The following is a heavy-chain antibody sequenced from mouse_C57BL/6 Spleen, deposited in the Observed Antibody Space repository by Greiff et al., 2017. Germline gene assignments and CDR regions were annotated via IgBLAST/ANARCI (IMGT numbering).Heavy chain of an antibody. CDR2: ILPGSGST. Sequence: VQLQQSGAELMKPGASVKLSCKATGYTFTGYWIEWVKQRPGHGLEWIGEILPGSGSTNYNEKFKGKATFTADTSSNTAYMQLSSLTTEDSAICYCAREVITTVVATRYFDVWGTGTTVTVSS. J-gene: IGHJ1*03. D-gene: IGHD1-1*01. CDR1: GYTFTGYW. CDR3: AREVITTVVATRYFDV. V-gene: IGHV1-9*01.